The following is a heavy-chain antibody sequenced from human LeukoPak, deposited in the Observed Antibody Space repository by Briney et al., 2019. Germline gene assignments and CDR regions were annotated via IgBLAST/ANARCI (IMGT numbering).Heavy chain of an antibody. D-gene: IGHD3-3*01. CDR1: GFTFSGFA. Sequence: GGSLRLSCAASGFTFSGFAMSWVRQAPGKGLEWVSVIYSGGSTYYADSVKGRFTISRDNSKNTLYLQMNSLRAEDTAVYYCASLHYDFWSGYYGGWGQGTLVTVSS. CDR2: IYSGGST. J-gene: IGHJ4*02. V-gene: IGHV3-53*01. CDR3: ASLHYDFWSGYYGG.